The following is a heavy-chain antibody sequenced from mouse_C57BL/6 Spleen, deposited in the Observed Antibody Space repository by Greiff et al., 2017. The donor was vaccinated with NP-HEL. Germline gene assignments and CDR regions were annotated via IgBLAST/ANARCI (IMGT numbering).Heavy chain of an antibody. CDR2: IYPGDGDT. V-gene: IGHV1-82*01. D-gene: IGHD1-1*01. CDR3: YYGSSFY. CDR1: GYAFSSSW. Sequence: QVQLQQSGPELVKPGASVKISCKASGYAFSSSWMNWVKQRPGKGLEWIGRIYPGDGDTNYNGKFKGKATLTADISSSTVYMQLSSLTSEDSAVYFCYYGSSFYWGQGTLVTVSA. J-gene: IGHJ3*01.